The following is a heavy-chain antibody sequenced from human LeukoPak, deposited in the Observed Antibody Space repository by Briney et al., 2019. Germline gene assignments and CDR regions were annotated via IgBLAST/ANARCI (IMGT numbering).Heavy chain of an antibody. J-gene: IGHJ3*02. D-gene: IGHD2-2*01. CDR3: ARGGICSSTSCAANDAFDI. CDR2: IYYSGST. V-gene: IGHV4-30-4*08. CDR1: GGSISSGDYY. Sequence: SQTLSLTCTVSGGSISSGDYYWSWLRQPPGKGLEWIGYIYYSGSTYYNPFLKSRVTISVDTSKNQFSLKLSSVTAADTAVYYWARGGICSSTSCAANDAFDIWGQGTMVTVSS.